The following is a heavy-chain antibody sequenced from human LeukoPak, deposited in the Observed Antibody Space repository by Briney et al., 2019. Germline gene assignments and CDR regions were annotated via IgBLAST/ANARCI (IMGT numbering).Heavy chain of an antibody. V-gene: IGHV3-23*01. CDR2: ISASGAST. Sequence: GASLRLSCAASGFIFSSHAMSWVRQAPGKGLEWVSTISASGASTYYADSVKGRFTISRDNSKNTLYLQMNSLRAEDTALYYCAKGAYYFDFWGQGTLVTVSS. CDR1: GFIFSSHA. D-gene: IGHD2-21*01. J-gene: IGHJ4*02. CDR3: AKGAYYFDF.